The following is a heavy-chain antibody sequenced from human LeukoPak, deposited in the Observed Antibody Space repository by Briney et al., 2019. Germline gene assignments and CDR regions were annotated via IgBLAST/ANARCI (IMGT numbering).Heavy chain of an antibody. Sequence: GGSLRLSCAASGFTFSSYGMHWVRQAPGKGLEWVALIWYDGSNKYYADSVKGRFTISRDSSKNTLYLQMNSLRAEDTAVYYCARHISGSYFDYWGQGNLVTVSS. D-gene: IGHD1-26*01. CDR3: ARHISGSYFDY. CDR1: GFTFSSYG. V-gene: IGHV3-33*01. CDR2: IWYDGSNK. J-gene: IGHJ4*02.